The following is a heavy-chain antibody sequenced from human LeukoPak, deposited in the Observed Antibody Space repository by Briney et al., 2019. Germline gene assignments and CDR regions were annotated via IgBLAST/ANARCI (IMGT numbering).Heavy chain of an antibody. V-gene: IGHV4-61*02. Sequence: SETLSLTCTVSGGSISSGSYYWSWIRQPAGQGLEWIGRIYTSGSTNYNPSLKSRVTISVDTSKNQFSLKLSSVTAADTAVYYCAREISTVTTGYYYMDVWGKGTTVTISS. CDR3: AREISTVTTGYYYMDV. D-gene: IGHD4-17*01. J-gene: IGHJ6*03. CDR2: IYTSGST. CDR1: GGSISSGSYY.